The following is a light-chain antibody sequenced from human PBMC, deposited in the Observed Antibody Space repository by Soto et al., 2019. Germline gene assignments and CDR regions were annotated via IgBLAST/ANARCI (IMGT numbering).Light chain of an antibody. J-gene: IGKJ1*01. CDR1: QSISSW. Sequence: DIQMTQSPSTLSASVGDRVTIPCRASQSISSWLAWYQQKPGKAPNLLIYDASSLESGVPSRFSGSGSGTDFTLTISCLQSEDFATYYCQQYYSYPPTFGQGTKVDIK. CDR3: QQYYSYPPT. V-gene: IGKV1-5*01. CDR2: DAS.